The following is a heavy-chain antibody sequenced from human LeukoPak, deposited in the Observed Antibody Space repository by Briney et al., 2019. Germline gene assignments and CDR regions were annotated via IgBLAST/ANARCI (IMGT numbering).Heavy chain of an antibody. CDR3: AVLVTSATVY. CDR1: GFTFSGYA. V-gene: IGHV3-23*01. Sequence: GSLRLSCAASGFTFSGYAMTWVRQAPGKGLEWVSAVSDNGGGTYYADSVRARFTISRDNSKNTLYLQMNSLRAEDTAVYYCAVLVTSATVYWGQGALVTVSS. CDR2: VSDNGGGT. J-gene: IGHJ4*02. D-gene: IGHD2-8*02.